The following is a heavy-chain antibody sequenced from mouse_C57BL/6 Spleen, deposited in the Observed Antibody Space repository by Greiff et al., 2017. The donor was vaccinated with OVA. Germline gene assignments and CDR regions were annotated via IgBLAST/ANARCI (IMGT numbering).Heavy chain of an antibody. CDR1: GYTFTSYW. D-gene: IGHD4-1*01. CDR2: INPSSGYT. Sequence: VQLQQSGAELAKPGASVKLSCKASGYTFTSYWMHWVKQRPGQGLEWIGYINPSSGYTKYNQKFKDKATLTADNSSSTAYMQLSSLTSEDSAVYDGAKDGLTRTHYYALDYWGQGTSVTVSS. CDR3: AKDGLTRTHYYALDY. J-gene: IGHJ4*01. V-gene: IGHV1-7*01.